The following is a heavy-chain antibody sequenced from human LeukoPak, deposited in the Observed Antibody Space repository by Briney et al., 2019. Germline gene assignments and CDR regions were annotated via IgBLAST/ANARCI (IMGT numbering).Heavy chain of an antibody. D-gene: IGHD6-19*01. V-gene: IGHV1-69*01. Sequence: AASVKVSCKASGGTFSRYAISWVRQSPGQGLEWMGGIIPIFGTANYAQRFQGRVTITADESTSTAYMELSSLRSEDTAVYYCATSRLGSGWYYFDYWGQGTLVTVSS. J-gene: IGHJ4*02. CDR1: GGTFSRYA. CDR3: ATSRLGSGWYYFDY. CDR2: IIPIFGTA.